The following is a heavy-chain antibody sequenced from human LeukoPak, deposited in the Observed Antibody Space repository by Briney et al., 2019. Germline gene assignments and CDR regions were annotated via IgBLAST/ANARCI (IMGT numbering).Heavy chain of an antibody. J-gene: IGHJ4*02. CDR1: GGSISSYY. D-gene: IGHD3-16*02. V-gene: IGHV4-59*01. CDR3: AREDVWGNNRPKGHFDY. CDR2: IYGRGST. Sequence: SETLSLTCTVSGGSISSYYWSWIRQPPGKGLEWIGYIYGRGSTNYNPSLKSRITISLDTSKNQFSLKLHSVTAADTAVYYCAREDVWGNNRPKGHFDYWGQGTLVTVSS.